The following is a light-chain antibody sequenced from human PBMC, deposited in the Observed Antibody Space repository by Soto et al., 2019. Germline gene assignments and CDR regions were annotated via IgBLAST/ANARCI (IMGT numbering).Light chain of an antibody. J-gene: IGLJ2*01. CDR3: QSYDSSLSGSV. Sequence: QSVLTQPPSVSGAPGQTVTISCTGSSSNIGAGYDVHWYQQFPGTAPKLLIHGNSYRPSGVLDRFSGFKSGTSASLAITGLQAEDEADYYCQSYDSSLSGSVFGGGTKLTVL. CDR1: SSNIGAGYD. CDR2: GNS. V-gene: IGLV1-40*01.